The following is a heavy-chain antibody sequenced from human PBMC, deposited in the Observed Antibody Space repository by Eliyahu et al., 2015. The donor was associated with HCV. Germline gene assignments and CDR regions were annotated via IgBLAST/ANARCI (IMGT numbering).Heavy chain of an antibody. CDR1: GFTFSTYT. D-gene: IGHD3-22*01. J-gene: IGHJ4*02. Sequence: EVQLVESGGGLVQPGGSLRLSCAASGFTFSTYTMNWVRQAPGKGLEWLSYISGNSNDIGYADSVTGRCTISRDNAKNSLYLQMNSLRAEDTAVYYCARETYYYDSRSYQNSVFDYWGRGTLVTVSS. CDR2: ISGNSNDI. CDR3: ARETYYYDSRSYQNSVFDY. V-gene: IGHV3-48*01.